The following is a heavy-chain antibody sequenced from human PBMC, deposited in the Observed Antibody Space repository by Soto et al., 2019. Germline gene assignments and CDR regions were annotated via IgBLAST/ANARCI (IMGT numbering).Heavy chain of an antibody. CDR2: ISISGTTI. J-gene: IGHJ5*02. Sequence: PRLSCAGSGFTFSDYEMNWVRQAPGKGLEWVSYISISGTTIHYADSVKGRFTISRDNAKNSVYLQMNSLRVEDTAVYYCAREGGFDWFYPWGQGTLVTVSS. CDR1: GFTFSDYE. V-gene: IGHV3-48*03. CDR3: AREGGFDWFYP.